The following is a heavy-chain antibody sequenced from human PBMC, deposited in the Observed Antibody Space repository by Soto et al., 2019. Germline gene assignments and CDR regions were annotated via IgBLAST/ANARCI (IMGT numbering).Heavy chain of an antibody. CDR3: TTITQATHDYGDPEMRAGGY. V-gene: IGHV3-15*01. CDR2: IKSKTDGGKT. J-gene: IGHJ4*02. D-gene: IGHD4-17*01. CDR1: GFTFSNAW. Sequence: GGSLRLSCAASGFTFSNAWMSWVRQAPGKGLEWVGRIKSKTDGGKTDNAAPVKGRFTISRDDSKNTLYLQMNRLKTEDTAVYYCTTITQATHDYGDPEMRAGGYWGQGTLVTVSS.